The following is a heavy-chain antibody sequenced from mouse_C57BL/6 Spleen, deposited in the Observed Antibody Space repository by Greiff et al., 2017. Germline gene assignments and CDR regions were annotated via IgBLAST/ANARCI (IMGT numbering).Heavy chain of an antibody. J-gene: IGHJ1*03. CDR3: ARGEVLWYFDV. Sequence: QVQLQQPGAELVKPGASVKLSCKASGYTFTSYWMHWVKQRPGQGLEWIGMIHPNSGSTNYNEKFKSKATLTVDKSSSTAYMQLSSLASEDSAVCYCARGEVLWYFDVWCTGTTLTVSS. V-gene: IGHV1-64*01. CDR1: GYTFTSYW. CDR2: IHPNSGST.